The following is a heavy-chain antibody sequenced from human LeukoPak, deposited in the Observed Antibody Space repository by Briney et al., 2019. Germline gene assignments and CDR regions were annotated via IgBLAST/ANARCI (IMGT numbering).Heavy chain of an antibody. CDR1: GYTLTHYY. D-gene: IGHD7-27*01. CDR2: INPSGGST. V-gene: IGHV1-46*01. J-gene: IGHJ4*02. Sequence: ASLKVSFKASGYTLTHYYIHSGRHAPGQRLEWMGIINPSGGSTSYAQKFQGRVTMTRDMSTSTVYMELSSLRSEDTAVYYCARGVGNYFDYWGQGTLVTVSS. CDR3: ARGVGNYFDY.